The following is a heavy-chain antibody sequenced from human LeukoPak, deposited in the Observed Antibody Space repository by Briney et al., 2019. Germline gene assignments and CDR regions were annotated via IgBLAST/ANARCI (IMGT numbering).Heavy chain of an antibody. J-gene: IGHJ4*02. CDR1: GFTFSSYA. V-gene: IGHV3-23*01. CDR3: ALLPRGNEHSSSWYFDY. CDR2: ISGSGGNT. Sequence: GGSLRLSCAASGFTFSSYAMSWVRQAPGKGLEWVSAISGSGGNTYYADSVKGRFTISRDNSKNTLYLQMNSLRAEDTAVYYCALLPRGNEHSSSWYFDYWGQGTLVTVSS. D-gene: IGHD6-13*01.